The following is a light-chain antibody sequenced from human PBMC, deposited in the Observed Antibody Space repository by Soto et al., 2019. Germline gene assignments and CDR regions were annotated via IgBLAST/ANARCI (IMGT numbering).Light chain of an antibody. V-gene: IGKV3-11*01. J-gene: IGKJ1*01. CDR1: QSVSSY. Sequence: EIVLTQSPATLSLSPGERATLSCRASQSVSSYLAWFQQKPGQAPRLLIYDASNRATGIPARFSGSGSGTDVTRTISSLEPEDFAVYYCQQRSNWQRTFGQGTKVEIK. CDR2: DAS. CDR3: QQRSNWQRT.